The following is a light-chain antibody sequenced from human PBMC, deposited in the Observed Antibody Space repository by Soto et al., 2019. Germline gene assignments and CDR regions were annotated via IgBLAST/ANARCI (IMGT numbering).Light chain of an antibody. CDR1: SSDVGGYNY. CDR3: SSYTRSSTLV. CDR2: EVS. J-gene: IGLJ1*01. Sequence: QSVLTQPASVSGSPGQSITISCTGTSSDVGGYNYVSWYQQHPGKAPKLMIYEVSNRPSGVSNRFSGSKSGNTASLTISGHQAEDEADYYCSSYTRSSTLVFGAGTKVTVL. V-gene: IGLV2-14*01.